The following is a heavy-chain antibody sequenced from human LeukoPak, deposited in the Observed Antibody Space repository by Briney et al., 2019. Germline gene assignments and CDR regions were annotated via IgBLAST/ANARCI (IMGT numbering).Heavy chain of an antibody. CDR1: GGSISSYY. Sequence: SETLSLTCTVSGGSISSYYWTWIRQPPGKGLEWIGYIFYSGGSNYNPSLKSRVTIPVDTSKSHFSLKLSSVTAADTAVYYCARLGSTFDIWGQGTMVTVSS. D-gene: IGHD2-2*01. J-gene: IGHJ3*02. V-gene: IGHV4-59*08. CDR3: ARLGSTFDI. CDR2: IFYSGGS.